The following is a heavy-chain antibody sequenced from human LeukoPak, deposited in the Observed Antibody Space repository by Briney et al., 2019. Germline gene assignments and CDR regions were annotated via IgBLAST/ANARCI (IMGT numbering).Heavy chain of an antibody. CDR3: ARGQGRREMATY. D-gene: IGHD5-24*01. CDR2: INHSGST. V-gene: IGHV4-34*01. Sequence: SETLSLTCAVYGGSFSGYYWSWIRQPPGKGLEWIGEINHSGSTNYNPSLKSRVTISVDTSKNQFSLKLSSVTAADTAVYYCARGQGRREMATYWGQGTPVTVSS. CDR1: GGSFSGYY. J-gene: IGHJ4*02.